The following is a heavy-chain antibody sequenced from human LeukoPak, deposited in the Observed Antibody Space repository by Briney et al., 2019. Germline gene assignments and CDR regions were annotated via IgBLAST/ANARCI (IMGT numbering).Heavy chain of an antibody. CDR2: IKSKTDGGTT. D-gene: IGHD3-9*01. J-gene: IGHJ4*02. V-gene: IGHV3-15*01. Sequence: PGGSLRLSCAASGFTFSNAWMSWVRQAPGKGLEWFGRIKSKTDGGTTDYAAPVKGRFTISRDDSKNTLYLQMNSLKTEDTAVYYCTTDSDYDILTGYYPPDYWGQGTLVTVSS. CDR1: GFTFSNAW. CDR3: TTDSDYDILTGYYPPDY.